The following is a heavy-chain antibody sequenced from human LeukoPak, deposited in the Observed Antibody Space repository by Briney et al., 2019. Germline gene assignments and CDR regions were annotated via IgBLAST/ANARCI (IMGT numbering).Heavy chain of an antibody. D-gene: IGHD2-21*01. Sequence: ASVKVSGKASGYIFTDYYMHWVRQAPGQELGWMGRINPNSGGTNYAQKFQGRVTMTRDTSISTAYTELSSLRSEDTATYYCAAGLWWSPEYWGQGTLVTVSS. V-gene: IGHV1/OR15-1*01. J-gene: IGHJ4*02. CDR3: AAGLWWSPEY. CDR1: GYIFTDYY. CDR2: INPNSGGT.